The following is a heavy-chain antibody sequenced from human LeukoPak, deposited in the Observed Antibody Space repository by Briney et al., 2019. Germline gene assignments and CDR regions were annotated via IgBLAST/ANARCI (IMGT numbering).Heavy chain of an antibody. CDR2: IYYSGST. CDR1: GGSISSSSYY. J-gene: IGHJ2*01. V-gene: IGHV4-39*01. Sequence: KSSETLSLTCTVSGGSISSSSYYWAWIRQPPGKGLEWIGSIYYSGSTYYNPSLKSRVTISVDTSKNQFSLKLSSVTDADTAVYSCASGYDTTSWYFDLWGRGTLVTVSS. D-gene: IGHD3-22*01. CDR3: ASGYDTTSWYFDL.